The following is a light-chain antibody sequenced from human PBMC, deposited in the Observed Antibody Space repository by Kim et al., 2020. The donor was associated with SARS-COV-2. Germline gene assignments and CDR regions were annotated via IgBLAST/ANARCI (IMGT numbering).Light chain of an antibody. J-gene: IGKJ2*01. CDR2: GAS. CDR3: PQYNQWPLYT. V-gene: IGKV3-15*01. Sequence: VCPGERHPLSRRASQSVSSNFAGYQQRPGQAPRLLIYGASTRAPGIPARFSGTGSGTEFTLSPSGLQSEDFAVYFCPQYNQWPLYTFGQGPRLQI. CDR1: QSVSSN.